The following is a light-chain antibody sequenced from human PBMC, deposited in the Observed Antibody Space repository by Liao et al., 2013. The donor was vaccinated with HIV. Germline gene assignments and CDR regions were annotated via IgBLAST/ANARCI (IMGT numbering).Light chain of an antibody. V-gene: IGLV3-21*04. Sequence: SYVLTQPPSVSVAPGKTARITCGGNTIGSRSVHWYQQKPGQAPVLVIYHDNDRPSGIPERFSGSNSADTATLTISRVEAGDEADYYCQVWDRSGDHWVFGGGTKLTVL. CDR3: QVWDRSGDHWV. J-gene: IGLJ3*02. CDR2: HDN. CDR1: TIGSRS.